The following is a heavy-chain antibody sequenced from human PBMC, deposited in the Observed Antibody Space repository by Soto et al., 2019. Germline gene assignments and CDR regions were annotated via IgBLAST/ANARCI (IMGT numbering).Heavy chain of an antibody. CDR3: ARGKVGQQLVIKEKWFDP. CDR1: GGSISSRESY. CDR2: IYFSGST. D-gene: IGHD6-13*01. Sequence: SETLSLTCSVSGGSISSRESYWGWIRQPPGKGLEWIGTIYFSGSTYYNPSLKSRVTISVDTSKNQFSLKLSSVTAADTAVYYCARGKVGQQLVIKEKWFDPWGQGTLVTVSS. J-gene: IGHJ5*02. V-gene: IGHV4-39*07.